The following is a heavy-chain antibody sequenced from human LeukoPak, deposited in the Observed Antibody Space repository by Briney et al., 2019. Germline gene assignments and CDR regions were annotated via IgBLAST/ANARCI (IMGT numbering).Heavy chain of an antibody. CDR2: IIPIFGTA. V-gene: IGHV1-69*05. D-gene: IGHD1-26*01. J-gene: IGHJ3*02. CDR1: GGTFSSYA. Sequence: SVKVSCKASGGTFSSYAISWVRQAPGQGLEWMGGIIPIFGTANYAQKFQGRVTITTDESTSTAYMELSSLRSEDTAVYYCARDSRRELLHAFDIWGQGTMVTVSS. CDR3: ARDSRRELLHAFDI.